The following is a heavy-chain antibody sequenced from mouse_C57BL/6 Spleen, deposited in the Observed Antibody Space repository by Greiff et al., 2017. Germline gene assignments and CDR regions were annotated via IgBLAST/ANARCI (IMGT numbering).Heavy chain of an antibody. CDR1: GYTFTGYW. CDR2: ILPGSGST. D-gene: IGHD1-1*01. CDR3: ARRGTTVVAHFDY. V-gene: IGHV1-9*01. J-gene: IGHJ2*01. Sequence: VQLQQSGAELMKPGASVKLSCKATGYTFTGYWIEWVKQRPGHGLEWIGEILPGSGSTNYNETFKGKATFTADTSSNTAYMQLSSLTTEDSAIYYCARRGTTVVAHFDYWGQGTTLTVSS.